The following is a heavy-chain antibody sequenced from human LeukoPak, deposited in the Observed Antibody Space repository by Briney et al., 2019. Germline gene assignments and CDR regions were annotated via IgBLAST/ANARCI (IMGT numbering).Heavy chain of an antibody. Sequence: GGSLRLSCAASGFTFSSYAMHWVRQAPGKGLEWVAVISYGGSNKYYADSVKGRFTISRDNSKNTLYLQMNSLRAEDTAVYYCARDSSGWLYYYYYYMDVWGKGTTVTVSS. V-gene: IGHV3-30*04. CDR1: GFTFSSYA. D-gene: IGHD6-19*01. J-gene: IGHJ6*03. CDR3: ARDSSGWLYYYYYYMDV. CDR2: ISYGGSNK.